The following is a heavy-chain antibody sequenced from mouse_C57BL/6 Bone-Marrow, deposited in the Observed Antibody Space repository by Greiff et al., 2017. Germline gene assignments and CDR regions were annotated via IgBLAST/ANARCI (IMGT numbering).Heavy chain of an antibody. D-gene: IGHD1-1*01. J-gene: IGHJ2*01. CDR1: GFSLSTFGMG. V-gene: IGHV8-8*01. CDR2: IWWDDDK. CDR3: ARMANYYGSSYWDY. Sequence: QVTLKVSGPGILQPSQTLSLTCSFSGFSLSTFGMGVGWIRQPSGKGLEWLAHIWWDDDKYYNPALKSRLTISKATSKNQVFLQIANVDTADTATYYCARMANYYGSSYWDYWGQGTTLTVSS.